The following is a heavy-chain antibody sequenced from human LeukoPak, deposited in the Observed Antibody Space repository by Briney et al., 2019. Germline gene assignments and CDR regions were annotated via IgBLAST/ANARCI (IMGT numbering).Heavy chain of an antibody. CDR2: IIPIFGTA. Sequence: GASVKVSCKASGGTFSSYAISWVRQAPGQGLEWMGGIIPIFGTANYAQKFQGRVTITADESTSTAYMELSSLRSEDTAVYYCARAAHYDFWSVPNWFDPWGQGTLVTVSS. D-gene: IGHD3-3*01. CDR3: ARAAHYDFWSVPNWFDP. V-gene: IGHV1-69*13. J-gene: IGHJ5*02. CDR1: GGTFSSYA.